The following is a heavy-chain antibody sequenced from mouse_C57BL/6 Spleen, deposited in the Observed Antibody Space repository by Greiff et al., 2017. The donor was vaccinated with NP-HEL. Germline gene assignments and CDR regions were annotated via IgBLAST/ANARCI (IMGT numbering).Heavy chain of an antibody. Sequence: SGPELVKPGASVKIPCKASGYTFTDYNMDWVKQSHGKSLEWIGDINPNNGGTIYNQKFKGKATLTVDKSSSTAYMELRSLTSEDTAVYYCARLYGDGLFDYWGQGTTLTVSS. J-gene: IGHJ2*01. CDR3: ARLYGDGLFDY. D-gene: IGHD1-2*01. V-gene: IGHV1-18*01. CDR2: INPNNGGT. CDR1: GYTFTDYN.